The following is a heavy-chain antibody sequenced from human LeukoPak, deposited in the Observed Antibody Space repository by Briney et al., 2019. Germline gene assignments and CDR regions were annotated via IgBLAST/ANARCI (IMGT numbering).Heavy chain of an antibody. CDR1: GFTFSSYG. J-gene: IGHJ4*02. CDR2: ISYDGSNK. Sequence: GRSLRLSCAASGFTFSSYGMHWVRQAPGKGLEWVAVISYDGSNKYYADSVKGRFTISRDNSKNTLYLQMNSLRAEDTAVYYCARGQFNVVVPAAIDYWGQGTLFTVSS. CDR3: ARGQFNVVVPAAIDY. V-gene: IGHV3-30*03. D-gene: IGHD2-2*01.